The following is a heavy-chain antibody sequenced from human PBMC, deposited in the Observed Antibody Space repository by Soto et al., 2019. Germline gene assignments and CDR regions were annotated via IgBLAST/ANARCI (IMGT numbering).Heavy chain of an antibody. J-gene: IGHJ5*02. V-gene: IGHV1-8*01. CDR1: GYNFTSHD. CDR3: ASDMSTT. CDR2: MNPNSGHT. D-gene: IGHD2-2*01. Sequence: QVQLVQSGAEVKKPRASVKVSSKASGYNFTSHDINWMRQATGQGIEWMGWMNPNSGHTNYAQKFQGRVTMTRDTSISTAYMELTSLRSEDTAIYYCASDMSTTWGQGTLVTVSS.